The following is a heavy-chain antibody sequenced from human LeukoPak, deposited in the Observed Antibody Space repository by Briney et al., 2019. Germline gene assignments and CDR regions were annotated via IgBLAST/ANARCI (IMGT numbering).Heavy chain of an antibody. Sequence: SETLSLTCAVYGGSFSGYYWSWIRQPPGKGLEWIGEITHSGSTNYNPSLKSRVTISVDTSKNQFSLKLSSVTAADTAVYYCARTRLRFLEWSVRYFDYWGQGTLVTVSS. CDR3: ARTRLRFLEWSVRYFDY. D-gene: IGHD3-3*01. CDR2: ITHSGST. CDR1: GGSFSGYY. J-gene: IGHJ4*02. V-gene: IGHV4-34*01.